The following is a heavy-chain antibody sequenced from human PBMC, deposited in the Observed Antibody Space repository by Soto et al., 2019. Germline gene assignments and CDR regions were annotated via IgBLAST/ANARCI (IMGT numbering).Heavy chain of an antibody. V-gene: IGHV1-69*13. CDR3: ARDLKAYDILTGYFHRNWFDP. CDR1: GGTFSSYA. J-gene: IGHJ5*02. CDR2: IIPIFGTA. D-gene: IGHD3-9*01. Sequence: SVKVSCKASGGTFSSYAISWVRQAPGQGLEWMGGIIPIFGTANYAQKFQGRVTITADESTSTAYMELSSLRSEDTAVYYCARDLKAYDILTGYFHRNWFDPWGQGTLVTVSS.